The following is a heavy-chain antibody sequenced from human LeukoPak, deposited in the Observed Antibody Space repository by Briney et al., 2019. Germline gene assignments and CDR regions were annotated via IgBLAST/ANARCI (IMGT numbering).Heavy chain of an antibody. Sequence: SETLSLTCAVYGGSFSGYYWSWIRQPPGKGLEWIGEINHSGSTNYNPSLKSRVTISVDTSKNQFSLKLSSVTAADTAVYYCARGRCTNGVCYPYYYYYYMDVWGKGTTVTVSS. D-gene: IGHD2-8*01. J-gene: IGHJ6*03. V-gene: IGHV4-34*01. CDR2: INHSGST. CDR1: GGSFSGYY. CDR3: ARGRCTNGVCYPYYYYYYMDV.